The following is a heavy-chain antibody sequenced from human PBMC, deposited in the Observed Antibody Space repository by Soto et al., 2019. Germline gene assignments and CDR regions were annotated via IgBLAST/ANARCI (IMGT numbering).Heavy chain of an antibody. CDR2: ISIGSSTI. D-gene: IGHD3-22*01. Sequence: EVQLVESGGGLVQPGGSLRLSCEASGFTFSSNGMNWVRQAPGKGLEWVSFISIGSSTINYADSVRGRFTISRDNAKNSLYLQMTSLRDEDTAVYYCASDWGVYDSDIRTHIPHLDSWGQGTLVTVSS. V-gene: IGHV3-48*02. J-gene: IGHJ4*02. CDR1: GFTFSSNG. CDR3: ASDWGVYDSDIRTHIPHLDS.